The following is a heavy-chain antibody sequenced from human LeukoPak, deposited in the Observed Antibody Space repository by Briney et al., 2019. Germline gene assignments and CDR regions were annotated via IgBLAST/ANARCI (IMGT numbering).Heavy chain of an antibody. CDR2: INPNSGGT. CDR1: GYTFTGYY. J-gene: IGHJ4*02. CDR3: ARSPYYYGSGSDY. D-gene: IGHD3-10*01. V-gene: IGHV1-2*02. Sequence: GASVKVSCKASGYTFTGYYMHWVRQAPGQGLEWMGWINPNSGGTNYAQKFQGRVTMTRDTSISTAYMELRSLRSDDTAVYYCARSPYYYGSGSDYWGQGTLVTVSS.